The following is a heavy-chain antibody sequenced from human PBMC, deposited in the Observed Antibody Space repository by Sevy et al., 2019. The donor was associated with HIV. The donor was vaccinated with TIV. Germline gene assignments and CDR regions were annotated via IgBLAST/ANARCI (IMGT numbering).Heavy chain of an antibody. V-gene: IGHV3-7*01. J-gene: IGHJ4*02. Sequence: GGSLRLSCTASGITFSNSWMNWVRQAPGKGLEWVANIKHDGSDKNYVDSVKGRFTISRDKAENSLYLEMSSLRAEDTAVYYCARGQSEESAYRAIDFWGQGALVTVSS. D-gene: IGHD3-16*01. CDR3: ARGQSEESAYRAIDF. CDR2: IKHDGSDK. CDR1: GITFSNSW.